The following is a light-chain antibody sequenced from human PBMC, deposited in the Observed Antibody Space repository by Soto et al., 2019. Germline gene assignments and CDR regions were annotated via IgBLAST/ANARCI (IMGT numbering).Light chain of an antibody. J-gene: IGKJ1*01. V-gene: IGKV3-20*01. Sequence: EIVLTQSPGTLSLSPGESATLSCRASQSVSSTYFAWYQQRPGQSPRLLIYATSSRATGIPDRFSGSGSGTDFTLTISRLEPEDFAVYYCGQSASSPWTFGQGTKVEIK. CDR2: ATS. CDR3: GQSASSPWT. CDR1: QSVSSTY.